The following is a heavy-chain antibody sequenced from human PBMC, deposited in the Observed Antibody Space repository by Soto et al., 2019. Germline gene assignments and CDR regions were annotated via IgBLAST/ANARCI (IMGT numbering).Heavy chain of an antibody. V-gene: IGHV3-33*01. Sequence: GGSLRLSCAASGFTFSTNGMHWVRQAPGKGLQWLAVIWYDGSYIYYADSVKGRFIISRDNSKNALYLQMNSLRAEDTAVYYCARDTYYYGSGSYGSWGQGTLITV. CDR1: GFTFSTNG. CDR3: ARDTYYYGSGSYGS. J-gene: IGHJ5*02. D-gene: IGHD3-10*01. CDR2: IWYDGSYI.